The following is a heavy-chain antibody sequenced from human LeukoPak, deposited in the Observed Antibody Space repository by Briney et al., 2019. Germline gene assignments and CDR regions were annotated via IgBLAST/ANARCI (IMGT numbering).Heavy chain of an antibody. V-gene: IGHV4-4*07. J-gene: IGHJ4*02. CDR2: IYTSGRT. Sequence: SETLSLTCTVSGGSISSYYWSWIRQPAGKGVEWIGRIYTSGRTNYNPSLRSGGTISVDTSNNHFSLKLSSVTPADTAVYYCAREQKSSSWYGQIDYWGQGTLVTVSS. CDR1: GGSISSYY. CDR3: AREQKSSSWYGQIDY. D-gene: IGHD6-13*01.